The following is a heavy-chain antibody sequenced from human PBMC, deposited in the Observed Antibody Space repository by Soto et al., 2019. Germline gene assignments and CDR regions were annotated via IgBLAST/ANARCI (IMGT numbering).Heavy chain of an antibody. CDR2: IYYSGST. CDR3: ARNDCSSTSCYFDY. J-gene: IGHJ4*02. V-gene: IGHV4-30-4*01. D-gene: IGHD2-2*01. CDR1: GGSISSGDYY. Sequence: SETLSLTCTVSGGSISSGDYYWSWIRQPPGKGLEWIGYIYYSGSTYYNPSLKSRVTISVDTSKNQFSLKLSSVTAADTAVYYCARNDCSSTSCYFDYWGQGTLVTVSS.